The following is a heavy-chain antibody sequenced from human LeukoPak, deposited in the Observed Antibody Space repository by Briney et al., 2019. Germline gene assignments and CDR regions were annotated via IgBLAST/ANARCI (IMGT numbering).Heavy chain of an antibody. D-gene: IGHD3-22*01. J-gene: IGHJ4*02. V-gene: IGHV4-61*02. Sequence: KASETLSLTCTVSGGSISSGSYYWSWIRQPAGKGLEWIGRIYTSGSTDYNPSLKSRVTISVDTSKNQFSLKLSSVTAADTAVYYCARFAASGYYYSLFDYWGQGTLVTVSS. CDR2: IYTSGST. CDR3: ARFAASGYYYSLFDY. CDR1: GGSISSGSYY.